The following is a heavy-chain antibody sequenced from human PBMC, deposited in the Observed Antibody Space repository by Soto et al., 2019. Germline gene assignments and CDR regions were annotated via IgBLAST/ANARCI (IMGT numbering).Heavy chain of an antibody. CDR1: GYSFTSYW. J-gene: IGHJ5*02. CDR2: IHPSDFDI. CDR3: AIHSTGYEDS. Sequence: PGESLKISCKASGYSFTSYWIGWVRQMPGKGLEWMGIIHPSDFDIRYSPSFQGQVSISADKSISTAYLQWSSLRASDTAMYYCAIHSTGYEDSWGQGTLVTVSS. D-gene: IGHD5-12*01. V-gene: IGHV5-51*01.